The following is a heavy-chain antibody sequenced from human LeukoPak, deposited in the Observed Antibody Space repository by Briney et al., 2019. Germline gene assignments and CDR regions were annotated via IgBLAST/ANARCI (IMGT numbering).Heavy chain of an antibody. Sequence: GRSLRLSCAASGFTFDDYAMHWVRQAPGKGLEWVSSISSSSSYIYYADSVKGRSTISRDNAKNSLYLQMNSLRAEDTAVYYCARDRDGYNRLDYWGQGTLVTVSS. CDR3: ARDRDGYNRLDY. D-gene: IGHD5-24*01. J-gene: IGHJ4*02. CDR1: GFTFDDYA. CDR2: ISSSSSYI. V-gene: IGHV3-21*01.